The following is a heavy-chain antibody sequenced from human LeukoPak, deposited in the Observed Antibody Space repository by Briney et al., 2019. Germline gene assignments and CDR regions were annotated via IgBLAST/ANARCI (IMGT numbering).Heavy chain of an antibody. CDR3: ARDANYYDGIAYSSGFDY. Sequence: GGSLRLSCAASGFTLSDHWMHWVRQAPGKGLVSVALIKIDGSTKTLADSVKGRFTISRDNAKNALYLQMNSLRVDDTAVYFCARDANYYDGIAYSSGFDYWGQGALVTVSS. D-gene: IGHD3-22*01. V-gene: IGHV3-74*01. J-gene: IGHJ4*02. CDR1: GFTLSDHW. CDR2: IKIDGSTK.